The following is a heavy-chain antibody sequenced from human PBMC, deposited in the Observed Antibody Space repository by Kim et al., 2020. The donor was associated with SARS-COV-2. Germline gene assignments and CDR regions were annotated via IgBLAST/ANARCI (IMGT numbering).Heavy chain of an antibody. CDR2: IYSGGST. CDR1: GFTVSSNY. Sequence: GGSLRLSCAASGFTVSSNYMSWVRQAPGKGLEWVSVIYSGGSTYYADSVKGRFTISRDNSKNTLYLQMNSLRAEDTAVYYCAAFFQGPYVWGSYYSMDVWGQGTTVTVSS. J-gene: IGHJ6*02. V-gene: IGHV3-66*02. D-gene: IGHD3-16*01. CDR3: AAFFQGPYVWGSYYSMDV.